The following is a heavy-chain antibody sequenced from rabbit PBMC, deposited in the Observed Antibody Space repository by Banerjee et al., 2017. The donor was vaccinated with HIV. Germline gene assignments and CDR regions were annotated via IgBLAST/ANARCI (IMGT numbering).Heavy chain of an antibody. CDR3: ARDLAGVIGWNFGL. V-gene: IGHV1S45*01. J-gene: IGHJ4*01. CDR2: INSNTGNT. Sequence: QEQLVESGGDLVKPGASLTLTCKASGFTFSIYWICWVRQAPGKGLEWIACINSNTGNTVYASWAKGPFTISKTSSTTVTLQMTSLTAADTATYFCARDLAGVIGWNFGLWGPGTLVTVS. CDR1: GFTFSIYW. D-gene: IGHD4-1*01.